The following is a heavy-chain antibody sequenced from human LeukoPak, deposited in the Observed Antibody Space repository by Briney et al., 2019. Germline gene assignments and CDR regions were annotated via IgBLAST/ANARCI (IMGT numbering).Heavy chain of an antibody. D-gene: IGHD4-23*01. CDR2: IYYSGST. CDR3: AREIGGTTDYYYYYYMDV. J-gene: IGHJ6*03. CDR1: GGSISSGDYY. Sequence: SQTLSLTCTVSGGSISSGDYYWSWIRQPPGKGLEWIGYIYYSGSTNYNPSLKSRVTISVDTSKNQFSLKLSSVTAADTAVYYCAREIGGTTDYYYYYYMDVWGKGTTVTVSS. V-gene: IGHV4-61*08.